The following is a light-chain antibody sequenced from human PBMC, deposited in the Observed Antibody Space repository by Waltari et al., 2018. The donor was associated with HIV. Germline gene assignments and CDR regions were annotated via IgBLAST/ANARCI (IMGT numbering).Light chain of an antibody. CDR1: QSVGSA. Sequence: DIQMTQSPSTLSASVGDRVTITCRASQSVGSALNWYQQKSGEAPKLLIYIASSLYSDVPPRFSGSRSGIDFTLTITSLQPEDFATYFCQQSSATPYTFGQGTRLDVK. V-gene: IGKV1-39*01. J-gene: IGKJ2*01. CDR2: IAS. CDR3: QQSSATPYT.